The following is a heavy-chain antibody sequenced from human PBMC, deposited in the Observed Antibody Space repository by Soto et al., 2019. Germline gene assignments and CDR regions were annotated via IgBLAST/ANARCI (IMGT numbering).Heavy chain of an antibody. J-gene: IGHJ5*02. CDR1: GGSISSYY. CDR3: GRGLDWFDP. D-gene: IGHD3-16*01. V-gene: IGHV4-59*08. CDR2: IYYSGST. Sequence: SETLFLTCSVSGGSISSYYWSWIRQPPGKGLEWIGYIYYSGSTNYNPSLKSRVTISVDTSKNQFSLKLSSVTAADTAVYYCGRGLDWFDPWGQGTLVTVSS.